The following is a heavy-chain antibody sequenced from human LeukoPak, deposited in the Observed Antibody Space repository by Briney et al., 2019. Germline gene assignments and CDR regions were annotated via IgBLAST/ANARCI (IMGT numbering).Heavy chain of an antibody. Sequence: GGSLRLSCAASGFTFSSYAMSWVRQAPGKGLEWVSAISGSGGSTYYADSVKGRFTISRDNSKNTLYLQMNSLRAKDTAVYYCAQDRGYYYGSGSYWGQGTLVTVSS. CDR1: GFTFSSYA. CDR2: ISGSGGST. V-gene: IGHV3-23*01. D-gene: IGHD3-10*01. CDR3: AQDRGYYYGSGSY. J-gene: IGHJ4*02.